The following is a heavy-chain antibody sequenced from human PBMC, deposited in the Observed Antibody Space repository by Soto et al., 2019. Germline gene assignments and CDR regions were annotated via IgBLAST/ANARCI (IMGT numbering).Heavy chain of an antibody. CDR3: ARHRQYYDTSGYQQRYFDY. Sequence: SETLSLTCSVSGGSISSSPYYWGWIRQPPGKGLEWLGTIYYSGTTSYNPSLKSRVIISVNTSNNQLFLKLRSVTAADTAVYYWARHRQYYDTSGYQQRYFDYWGQGTQVTVSS. D-gene: IGHD3-22*01. CDR1: GGSISSSPYY. V-gene: IGHV4-39*01. CDR2: IYYSGTT. J-gene: IGHJ4*02.